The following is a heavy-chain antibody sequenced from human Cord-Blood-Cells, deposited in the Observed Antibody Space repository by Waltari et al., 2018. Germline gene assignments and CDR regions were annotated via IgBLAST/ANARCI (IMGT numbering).Heavy chain of an antibody. D-gene: IGHD2-15*01. CDR1: GGSFSGYY. J-gene: IGHJ6*03. CDR3: ARGAPYAPLIVVVVAATPYYYYMDV. V-gene: IGHV4-34*01. CDR2: INHSGST. Sequence: QVQLQQWGAGLLKPSETLSLTCAVYGGSFSGYYWSWFRQPPGKGLEGLGEINHSGSTNYNPSLKSRVTISVDTSKNQFSLKLSSVTAADTAVYYCARGAPYAPLIVVVVAATPYYYYMDVWGKGTTVTVSS.